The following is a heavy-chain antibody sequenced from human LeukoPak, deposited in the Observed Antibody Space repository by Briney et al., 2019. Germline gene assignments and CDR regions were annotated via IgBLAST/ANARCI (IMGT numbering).Heavy chain of an antibody. D-gene: IGHD2-2*01. V-gene: IGHV1-46*01. CDR3: ARGSVGGRYCSSTSCQIEGIDY. CDR1: GYTCTSYY. CDR2: INPSDGNT. J-gene: IGHJ4*02. Sequence: ASVKVSCKASGYTCTSYYMHWVRQAPGQGLEWMGIINPSDGNTTYAQKFQGRVTMTRDTSTSTVYMELSSVTAADTAVYYCARGSVGGRYCSSTSCQIEGIDYWGQGTLVTVSS.